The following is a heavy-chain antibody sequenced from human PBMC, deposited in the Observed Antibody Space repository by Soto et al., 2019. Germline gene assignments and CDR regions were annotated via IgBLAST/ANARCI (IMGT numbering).Heavy chain of an antibody. V-gene: IGHV1-46*01. D-gene: IGHD1-26*01. CDR1: GYIFIHCF. J-gene: IGHJ4*02. CDR3: ARCLGETTSRCDY. Sequence: QVQLVQSGAEMKQPGASVKLSCQASGYIFIHCFMHWVRQAPGQGLEWMGGINPSSGTTTYAQKFQGRVTVTRDTSTSTVYMELSSLGSGDTAMYYCARCLGETTSRCDYGGQGSLVTVSA. CDR2: INPSSGTT.